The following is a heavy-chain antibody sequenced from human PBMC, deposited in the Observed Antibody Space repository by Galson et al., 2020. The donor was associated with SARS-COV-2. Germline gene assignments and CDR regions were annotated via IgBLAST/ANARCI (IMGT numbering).Heavy chain of an antibody. CDR3: ARDRENGGYDFFFGMDV. Sequence: TGGSLRLSCTASGFTFSSYAMHWIRQAPGKGLEWVAFISYDGSNKYDPDSVKGRFTISRDNSKNTLYLQMNSLRAEDTDVYYCARDRENGGYDFFFGMDVWGKGTTVTVSS. J-gene: IGHJ6*04. D-gene: IGHD5-12*01. V-gene: IGHV3-30-3*01. CDR1: GFTFSSYA. CDR2: ISYDGSNK.